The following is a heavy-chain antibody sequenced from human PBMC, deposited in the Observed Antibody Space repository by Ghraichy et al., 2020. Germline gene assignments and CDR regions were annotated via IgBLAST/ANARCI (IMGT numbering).Heavy chain of an antibody. V-gene: IGHV1-3*01. J-gene: IGHJ6*02. Sequence: ASVKVSCKASGYTFTSYAMHWVRQAPGQRLEWMGWINAGNGNTKYSQKFQGRVTITRDTSASTAYMELSSLRSEDTAVYYCARDSPYDFWSGSYYYYGMDVWGQGTTVTVSS. CDR3: ARDSPYDFWSGSYYYYGMDV. CDR1: GYTFTSYA. CDR2: INAGNGNT. D-gene: IGHD3-3*01.